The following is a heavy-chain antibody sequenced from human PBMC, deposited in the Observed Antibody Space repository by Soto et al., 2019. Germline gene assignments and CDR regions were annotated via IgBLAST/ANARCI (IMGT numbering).Heavy chain of an antibody. CDR2: IYYSGST. D-gene: IGHD3-3*01. J-gene: IGHJ5*02. CDR1: GGSISSGDYY. CDR3: ARWWSGSRQGFDP. Sequence: QVQLQESGPGLVKPSQTLSLTCTVSGGSISSGDYYWSWIRQHPGKGLEWIGYIYYSGSTYYNPSPTSRITIAVDTSKNQFSLKLSSLTAADTAVYYCARWWSGSRQGFDPWGQGTLVTVSS. V-gene: IGHV4-31*03.